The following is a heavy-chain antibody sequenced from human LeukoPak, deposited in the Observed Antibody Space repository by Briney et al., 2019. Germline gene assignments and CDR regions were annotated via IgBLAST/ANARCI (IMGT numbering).Heavy chain of an antibody. D-gene: IGHD3-3*02. CDR3: ARDLSMRFDP. CDR1: GDSVSSNSAA. CDR2: TYYRSKWYN. Sequence: SQTLSLTCVISGDSVSSNSAAWNWIRQSPSRGLEWLGRTYYRSKWYNEYAVSVKGRIPFNPDTSKNQFSLQLNSVTPEDTAIYYCARDLSMRFDPWGQGTLVTVSS. V-gene: IGHV6-1*01. J-gene: IGHJ5*02.